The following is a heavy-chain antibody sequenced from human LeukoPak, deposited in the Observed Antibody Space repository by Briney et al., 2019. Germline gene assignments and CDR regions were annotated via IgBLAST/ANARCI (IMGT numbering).Heavy chain of an antibody. V-gene: IGHV4-59*11. Sequence: PSETLSLTCSVSIGCIYSHYWGCIRQPPRERLESGGYIFNTGNTNYNPSLASRVTMSVDTSRAQFFLRLSPVTAADTAIYYCASRIGRYLYYFGMDVWGQGTTVTVSS. CDR2: IFNTGNT. CDR3: ASRIGRYLYYFGMDV. D-gene: IGHD1-26*01. J-gene: IGHJ6*02. CDR1: IGCIYSHY.